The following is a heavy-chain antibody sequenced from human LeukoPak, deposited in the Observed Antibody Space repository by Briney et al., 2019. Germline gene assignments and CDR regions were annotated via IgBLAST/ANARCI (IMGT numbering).Heavy chain of an antibody. V-gene: IGHV1-69*04. CDR1: GGTFSSYA. Sequence: ASVKVSCKASGGTFSSYAISWVRQAPGQGLEWMGRIIPILGIANYAQKFQGRVTITADKSTSTAYMELSSLRSEDTAVYYCARPGSYYYDSSGQDAFDIWGQGTMVTVSS. CDR2: IIPILGIA. D-gene: IGHD3-22*01. J-gene: IGHJ3*02. CDR3: ARPGSYYYDSSGQDAFDI.